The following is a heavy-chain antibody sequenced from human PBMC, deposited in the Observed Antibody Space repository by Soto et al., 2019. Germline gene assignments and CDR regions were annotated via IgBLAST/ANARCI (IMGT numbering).Heavy chain of an antibody. CDR3: AREGYYDSSGFSAFDI. D-gene: IGHD3-22*01. Sequence: QVQLQESGPGLVKPSQTLSLTCTVSGGSISSGGYYWSWIRQHPGKGLEWIGYIYYSGSTYYNPSLKSXXXXXXXXXXXXXXXXXXXXXXXXXXXYYCAREGYYDSSGFSAFDIWGQGTMVTVSS. V-gene: IGHV4-31*01. J-gene: IGHJ3*02. CDR1: GGSISSGGYY. CDR2: IYYSGST.